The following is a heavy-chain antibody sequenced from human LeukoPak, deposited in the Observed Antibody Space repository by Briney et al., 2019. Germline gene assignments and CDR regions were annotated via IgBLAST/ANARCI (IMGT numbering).Heavy chain of an antibody. CDR3: AGSSGWYVDWFDP. Sequence: SETLSLTCTASGGSISSYYWSWIRQPPGKGLEWIGYIYYSGSTNYNPSLKSRVTISVDTSKNQFSLKLSSVTAADTAVYYCAGSSGWYVDWFDPWGQGTLVTVSS. D-gene: IGHD6-19*01. CDR1: GGSISSYY. V-gene: IGHV4-59*01. CDR2: IYYSGST. J-gene: IGHJ5*02.